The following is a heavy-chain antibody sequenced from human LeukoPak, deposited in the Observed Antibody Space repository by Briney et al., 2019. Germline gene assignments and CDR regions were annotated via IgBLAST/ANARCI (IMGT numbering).Heavy chain of an antibody. CDR3: ARDYSSGWPFDY. D-gene: IGHD6-19*01. CDR1: GYTFSNYG. CDR2: ISPYNGNT. Sequence: ASVTVSCTASGYTFSNYGISWVRQAPGQGLEWMGWISPYNGNTSYPQKLQGRVTLTTNTSTSTAYMELRSLRSDDTAVYFCARDYSSGWPFDYWGQGTLVTVSS. J-gene: IGHJ4*02. V-gene: IGHV1-18*01.